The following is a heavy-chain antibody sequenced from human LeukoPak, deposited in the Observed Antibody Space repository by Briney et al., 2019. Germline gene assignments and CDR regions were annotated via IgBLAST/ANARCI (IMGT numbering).Heavy chain of an antibody. V-gene: IGHV3-23*01. CDR3: AKLQTAVVPAATLGFDS. CDR1: GFTFSSYD. J-gene: IGHJ4*02. Sequence: GGSLRLSCAASGFTFSSYDMNWVRQSPGKGLEWVSAIGRGGANSYYATSVKGRFSVSRDNTKNTFHLQMNSLRAEDTAIYYCAKLQTAVVPAATLGFDSWGQGTLVTVSS. D-gene: IGHD2-2*01. CDR2: IGRGGANS.